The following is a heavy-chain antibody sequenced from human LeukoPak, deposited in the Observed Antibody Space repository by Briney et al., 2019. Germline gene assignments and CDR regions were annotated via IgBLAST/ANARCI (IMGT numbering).Heavy chain of an antibody. V-gene: IGHV1-2*06. CDR3: ARGGGYCSSTSCYAGNWFDP. J-gene: IGHJ5*02. CDR2: INPNSGGT. Sequence: GASVKVSCKASGYTFTGYYMHWVRQAPGQGLEWMGRINPNSGGTDYAQKFQGRVTMTRDTSISTAYVELSRLRSDDTAVYYCARGGGYCSSTSCYAGNWFDPWGQGTLVTVSS. CDR1: GYTFTGYY. D-gene: IGHD2-2*01.